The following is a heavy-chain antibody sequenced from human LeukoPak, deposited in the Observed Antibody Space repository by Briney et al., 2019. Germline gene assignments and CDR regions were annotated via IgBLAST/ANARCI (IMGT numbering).Heavy chain of an antibody. Sequence: PGGSLRLSCAASGFTFSSYSMNWVRQAPGKGLEWVSSISSSSSYIYYADSVKGRFTISRDNAKNSLYLQMNSLRAEDTAVYYCARDGQTYGPDYEYYYYMDVWGKGTTVTVSS. D-gene: IGHD4-17*01. CDR3: ARDGQTYGPDYEYYYYMDV. CDR1: GFTFSSYS. J-gene: IGHJ6*03. CDR2: ISSSSSYI. V-gene: IGHV3-21*01.